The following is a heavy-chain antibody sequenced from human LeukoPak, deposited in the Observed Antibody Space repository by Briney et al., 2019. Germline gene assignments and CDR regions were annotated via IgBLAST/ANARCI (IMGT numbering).Heavy chain of an antibody. J-gene: IGHJ4*02. CDR2: IYYSGST. D-gene: IGHD2-15*01. V-gene: IGHV4-4*02. CDR3: ARGAGYCSGGSCYLDY. Sequence: SETLSLTCAVSGGSISSSNWWSWVRQPPGKGLEWIGEIYYSGSTNYNPSLKSRVTISVDKSKNQFSLKLSSVTAADTAVYYCARGAGYCSGGSCYLDYWGQGTLVTVSS. CDR1: GGSISSSNW.